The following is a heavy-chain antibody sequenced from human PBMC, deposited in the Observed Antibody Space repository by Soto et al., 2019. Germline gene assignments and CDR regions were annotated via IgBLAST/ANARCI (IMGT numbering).Heavy chain of an antibody. Sequence: SETLSLTCNVSGGSINSYYWIWIRQSPVNGLEFIGYVYYTLDTNYNPSLKSRFTISLYPSKIQFSLKLNSFTAADTAVYFCARMGASRTLVWGQGTMVT. CDR3: ARMGASRTLV. CDR1: GGSINSYY. V-gene: IGHV4-59*01. CDR2: VYYTLDT. J-gene: IGHJ3*01.